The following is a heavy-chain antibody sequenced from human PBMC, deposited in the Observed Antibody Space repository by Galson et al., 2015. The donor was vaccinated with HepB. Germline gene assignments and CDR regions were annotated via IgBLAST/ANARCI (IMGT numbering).Heavy chain of an antibody. CDR1: GYTFTGYY. Sequence: SVKVSCKASGYTFTGYYMHWVRQAPGQGLEWMGWINPNSGGTNYAQKFQGWVTMTRDTSISTAYMELSRLRSDDTAVYYCARVGITGPPGNYYGMDVWGQGTTVTVSS. CDR2: INPNSGGT. D-gene: IGHD1-20*01. CDR3: ARVGITGPPGNYYGMDV. V-gene: IGHV1-2*04. J-gene: IGHJ6*02.